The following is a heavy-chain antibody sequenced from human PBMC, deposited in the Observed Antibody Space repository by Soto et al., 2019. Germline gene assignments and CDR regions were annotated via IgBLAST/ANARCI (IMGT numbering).Heavy chain of an antibody. V-gene: IGHV4-31*03. J-gene: IGHJ6*02. D-gene: IGHD3-10*01. Sequence: QVQLQESGPGLVKPSQTLSLTCTVSGGSISSGAYYWSWIRQYPGKGLEWIGYIYYSGSTYYNSSLKSRVTISVDTSKNQFSLKLSSVTAADTAVYYCATRTDYYYGSGSLGGMDVWGQGTTVTVSS. CDR2: IYYSGST. CDR1: GGSISSGAYY. CDR3: ATRTDYYYGSGSLGGMDV.